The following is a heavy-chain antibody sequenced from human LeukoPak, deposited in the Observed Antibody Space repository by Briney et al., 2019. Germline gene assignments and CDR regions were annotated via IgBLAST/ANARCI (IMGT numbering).Heavy chain of an antibody. CDR3: ARTTVYSGYAAIPGYFDY. CDR1: GYIFSNYA. V-gene: IGHV1-18*01. CDR2: INIYNGNT. D-gene: IGHD5-12*01. Sequence: ASVKVSCKASGYIFSNYAISWVRQAPGQGLEWMGWINIYNGNTNYAQRLQGRVTMTTDTSTSTAHMELMSLRSDDTAVYYCARTTVYSGYAAIPGYFDYWGQGTLVTVSS. J-gene: IGHJ4*02.